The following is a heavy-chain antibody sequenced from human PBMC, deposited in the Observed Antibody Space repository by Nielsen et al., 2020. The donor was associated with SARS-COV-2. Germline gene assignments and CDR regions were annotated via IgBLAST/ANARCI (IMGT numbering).Heavy chain of an antibody. J-gene: IGHJ4*02. V-gene: IGHV4-39*07. CDR2: LYYGGSI. Sequence: SETLSLTCIVSGGSISSGSYYWGWIRQPPGKGPQWIGSLYYGGSIYYNPSLKSRVTISADGSKNQFSLKLTSVTAADTAVYFCVRVPSIFGIIRTFGPFDSWGQGTQVTVSS. D-gene: IGHD3-3*01. CDR3: VRVPSIFGIIRTFGPFDS. CDR1: GGSISSGSYY.